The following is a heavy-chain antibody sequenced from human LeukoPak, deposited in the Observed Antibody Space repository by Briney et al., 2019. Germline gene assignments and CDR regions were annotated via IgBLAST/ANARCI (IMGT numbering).Heavy chain of an antibody. J-gene: IGHJ6*03. CDR1: GFTFSSHW. CDR3: ARVVLYYSYLDV. Sequence: GGSLRLSCAASGFTFSSHWMSWVRQAPGKGLELVASIREDGSEKKYVDSVKGRFTISRDNAKNSLYLQMNSLRAEDTAVYYCARVVLYYSYLDVWGKGTTVTVSS. V-gene: IGHV3-7*01. CDR2: IREDGSEK. D-gene: IGHD6-13*01.